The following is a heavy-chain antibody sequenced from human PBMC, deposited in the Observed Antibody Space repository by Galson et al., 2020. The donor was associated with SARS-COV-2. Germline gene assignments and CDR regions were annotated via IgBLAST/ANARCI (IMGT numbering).Heavy chain of an antibody. V-gene: IGHV4-34*01. CDR3: ARGTRDITMIVVVMASVSCYFAH. Sequence: ASETLSLTCAVYGGSFSDYYWSWIRQSPGRGLEWIGEITHSGSTSYNPSLKSRVTISVDTSKNQFSLKMRSVTAADTAVYYCARGTRDITMIVVVMASVSCYFAHWGQGTLVTVSS. CDR2: ITHSGST. J-gene: IGHJ4*03. CDR1: GGSFSDYY. D-gene: IGHD3-22*01.